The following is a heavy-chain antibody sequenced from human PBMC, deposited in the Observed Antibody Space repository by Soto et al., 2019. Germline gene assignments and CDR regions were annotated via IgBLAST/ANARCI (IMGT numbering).Heavy chain of an antibody. Sequence: PGESLKISCKGSGYSFTSYWIGWVRQMPGKGLEWMGIIYPGDSDTRYSPSFQGQVTISADKSISTAYLQWSSLKASDTAMYYCARQRYGSGGSFYQNWFDPWGQGTLVTVSS. CDR2: IYPGDSDT. CDR3: ARQRYGSGGSFYQNWFDP. D-gene: IGHD2-15*01. J-gene: IGHJ5*02. CDR1: GYSFTSYW. V-gene: IGHV5-51*01.